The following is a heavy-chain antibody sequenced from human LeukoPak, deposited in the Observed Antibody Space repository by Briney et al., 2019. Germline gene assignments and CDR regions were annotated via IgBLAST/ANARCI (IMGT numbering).Heavy chain of an antibody. J-gene: IGHJ6*03. V-gene: IGHV3-33*01. D-gene: IGHD6-19*01. CDR3: ARSPFDSSGYYYYMDV. CDR2: IWYDGSNK. CDR1: GFTFSSYG. Sequence: QAGGSLRLSCAASGFTFSSYGMHWVRQAPGKGLEWVAVIWYDGSNKYYADSVKGRFTISRDNSKNTLYLQMNSLRAEDTVVYYCARSPFDSSGYYYYMDVWGKGTTVTVSS.